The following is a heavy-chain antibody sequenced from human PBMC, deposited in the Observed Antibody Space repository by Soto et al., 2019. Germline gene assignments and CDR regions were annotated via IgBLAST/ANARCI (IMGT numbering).Heavy chain of an antibody. J-gene: IGHJ6*02. CDR1: GFTFSSYA. Sequence: EVQLLESGGGLVQPGGSLRLSCAASGFTFSSYAMSWVRQAPGKGLEWVSAIGGSGGSTYYADSVKGRFTISRDNSKNTLYLQMNSLRAEDTAVYYCAKEAGTTAYYYYYYGMDVWGQGTTVTVSS. V-gene: IGHV3-23*01. D-gene: IGHD1-7*01. CDR2: IGGSGGST. CDR3: AKEAGTTAYYYYYYGMDV.